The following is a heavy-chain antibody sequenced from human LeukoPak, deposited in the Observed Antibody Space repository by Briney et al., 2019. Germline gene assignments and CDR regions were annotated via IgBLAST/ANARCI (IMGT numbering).Heavy chain of an antibody. CDR1: GGSISSSSYY. CDR2: VYYSGST. D-gene: IGHD3-10*01. J-gene: IGHJ4*02. V-gene: IGHV4-39*07. CDR3: AKFTMVRGGQRSYYFDY. Sequence: SETLSLTCTVSGGSISSSSYYWGWIRQPPGKGLEWIGSVYYSGSTYYNPSLKSRVTISVDTSKNQFSLKLSSVTAADTAVYYCAKFTMVRGGQRSYYFDYWGQGTLVTVSS.